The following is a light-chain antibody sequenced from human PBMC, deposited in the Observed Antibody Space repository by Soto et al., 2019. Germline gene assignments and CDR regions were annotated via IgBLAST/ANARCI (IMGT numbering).Light chain of an antibody. CDR2: GES. CDR1: QSVSSSY. Sequence: DILMTQSPATLSVLPGARATLSGRASQSVSSSYLAWYQQKPGQDPRILIYGESSRATGIQDRFSGSGSGTDFTLTISRLEPEDFAVYYCPQYGSFGTLGNGHKVDIK. V-gene: IGKV3-20*01. CDR3: PQYGSFGT. J-gene: IGKJ1*01.